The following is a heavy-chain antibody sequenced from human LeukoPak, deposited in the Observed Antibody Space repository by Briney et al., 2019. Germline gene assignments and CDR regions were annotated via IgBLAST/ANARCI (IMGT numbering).Heavy chain of an antibody. D-gene: IGHD3-16*02. CDR1: GFTFSSYA. Sequence: GGSLRLSCAASGFTFSSYAMSWVRQAPGKGLEWVSAISGSGGSIYYADSVKGRFTISRDNSKNTLYLQMNSLRAEDTAVYYCAKDGSYDYVWGSYRSLYYFDYWGQGALVTASS. CDR2: ISGSGGSI. CDR3: AKDGSYDYVWGSYRSLYYFDY. J-gene: IGHJ4*02. V-gene: IGHV3-23*01.